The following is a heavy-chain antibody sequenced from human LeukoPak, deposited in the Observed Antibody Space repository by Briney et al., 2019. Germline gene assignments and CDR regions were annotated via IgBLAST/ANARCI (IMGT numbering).Heavy chain of an antibody. CDR3: ARDPGHSLRGDAFDI. CDR1: GYTFTGYY. Sequence: ASVKVSCKASGYTFTGYYMHWVRQAPGQGLEWMGWISAYNGNTNYAQKLQGRVTMTTDTSTSTAYMELRSLRSDDTAVYYCARDPGHSLRGDAFDIWGQGTMVTVSS. D-gene: IGHD4-17*01. V-gene: IGHV1-18*04. J-gene: IGHJ3*02. CDR2: ISAYNGNT.